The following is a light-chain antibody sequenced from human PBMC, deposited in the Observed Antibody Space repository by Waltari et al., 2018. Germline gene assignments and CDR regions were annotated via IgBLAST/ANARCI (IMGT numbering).Light chain of an antibody. Sequence: DIQMTQSPSSLSASVGDRVTITCRASRDISNYLRWYQQKPGKAPKLLIYVASSLQSGVPARFSGSGSGTDFTLTISSLQPEDFATYYCLQGYYYHTFGQGTKLEVK. CDR3: LQGYYYHT. CDR2: VAS. V-gene: IGKV1-39*01. J-gene: IGKJ2*01. CDR1: RDISNY.